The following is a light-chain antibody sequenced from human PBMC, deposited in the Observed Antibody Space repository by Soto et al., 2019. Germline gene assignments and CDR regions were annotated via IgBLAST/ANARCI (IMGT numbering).Light chain of an antibody. CDR1: SSNIGSNY. V-gene: IGLV1-47*01. CDR2: RNN. J-gene: IGLJ2*01. Sequence: QAVVTQPPSASGTPGQRVTISCSGSSSNIGSNYVYWYQRLPGTAPKLLIYRNNQRPSGVPDRFSGSKSGTSASLAISGLRSDDEADYYCAAWDDSLSGYVIFGGGTKVTVL. CDR3: AAWDDSLSGYVI.